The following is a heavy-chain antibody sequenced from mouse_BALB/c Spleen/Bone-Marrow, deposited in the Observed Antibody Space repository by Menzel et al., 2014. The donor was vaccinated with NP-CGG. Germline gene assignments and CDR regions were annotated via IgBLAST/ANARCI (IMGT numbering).Heavy chain of an antibody. CDR3: ARLNYYGNVFV. J-gene: IGHJ1*01. Sequence: DFGGGLEQPGGYLKLSCAASGFDFSRYWMSWVRQAPGKGLEWIGEINPDSSTINYTPSLKDKFIISRDNAKNTLYLQMSKVRSEDTALYYCARLNYYGNVFVGGSGTTVPVAS. CDR2: INPDSSTI. V-gene: IGHV4-1*02. D-gene: IGHD1-1*01. CDR1: GFDFSRYW.